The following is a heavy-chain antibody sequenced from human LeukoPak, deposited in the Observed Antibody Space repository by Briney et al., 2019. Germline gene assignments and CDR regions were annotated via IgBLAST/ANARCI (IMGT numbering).Heavy chain of an antibody. CDR1: GGSFSGYY. Sequence: SETLSLTCAVYGGSFSGYYWSWIRQPPGKGLEWIGEINHSGSTNYNPSLKSRVTISVDTSKNQFSLKLSSVTAADTAVYYCARGGITMVRAHRWGYYYGMDVWGQGTTVTVSS. CDR3: ARGGITMVRAHRWGYYYGMDV. CDR2: INHSGST. V-gene: IGHV4-34*01. J-gene: IGHJ6*02. D-gene: IGHD3-10*01.